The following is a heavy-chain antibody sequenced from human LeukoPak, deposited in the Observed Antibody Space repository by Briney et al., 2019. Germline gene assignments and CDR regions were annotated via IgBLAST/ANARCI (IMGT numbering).Heavy chain of an antibody. J-gene: IGHJ5*02. CDR1: GFTFSSFE. CDR3: ASQSYARFDP. D-gene: IGHD3-16*01. V-gene: IGHV3-7*01. Sequence: GGSLRLSCAASGFTFSSFEMNWVRQAPGKGLEWVGNIQPDGSEQYPVDSVKGRFTISRDNARNSLFLQMNSLRVEDTAVYYCASQSYARFDPWGQGTLVTVSS. CDR2: IQPDGSEQ.